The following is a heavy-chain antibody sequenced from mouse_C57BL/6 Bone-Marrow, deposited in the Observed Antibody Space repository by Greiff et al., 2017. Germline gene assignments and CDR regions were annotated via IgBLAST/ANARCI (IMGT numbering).Heavy chain of an antibody. V-gene: IGHV3-6*01. CDR3: ARGGITTVDY. CDR1: GYSITSGYY. D-gene: IGHD1-1*01. J-gene: IGHJ2*01. Sequence: EVQLQQSGPGLVKPSQSLSLTCSVTGYSITSGYYWNWIRQFPGNKLEWMGYISYDGSNNYNPSLKNRISITRDTSKNQFFLKLNSVTTEDTATYYCARGGITTVDYWGQGTTLTVSS. CDR2: ISYDGSN.